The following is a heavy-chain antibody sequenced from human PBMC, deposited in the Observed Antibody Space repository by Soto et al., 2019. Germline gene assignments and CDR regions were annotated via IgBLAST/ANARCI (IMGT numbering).Heavy chain of an antibody. Sequence: ASVKVSCKASGGTFSSYTISWVRQAPGQGLEWMGRIIPILGIANYAQKFQGRVTITADKSTSTAYMELSSLRSEDTAVYYCARKYYYDSSVFAFDIWGQGTMVTVSS. V-gene: IGHV1-69*02. CDR2: IIPILGIA. D-gene: IGHD3-22*01. J-gene: IGHJ3*02. CDR3: ARKYYYDSSVFAFDI. CDR1: GGTFSSYT.